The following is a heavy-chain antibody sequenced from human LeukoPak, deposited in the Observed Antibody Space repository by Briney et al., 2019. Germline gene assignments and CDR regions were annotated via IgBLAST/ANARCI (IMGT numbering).Heavy chain of an antibody. D-gene: IGHD3-10*01. CDR3: ARDREVMVRGVSSWFDP. CDR1: GGSISSYY. V-gene: IGHV4-4*07. Sequence: PSETLSLTCTVSGGSISSYYWSWIRQPAGKGLDWIGRIYTSGSTNYNPSLKSRVTMSVDTSKNQFSLKLSSVTAADTAVYYCARDREVMVRGVSSWFDPWGQGTLVTVSS. J-gene: IGHJ5*02. CDR2: IYTSGST.